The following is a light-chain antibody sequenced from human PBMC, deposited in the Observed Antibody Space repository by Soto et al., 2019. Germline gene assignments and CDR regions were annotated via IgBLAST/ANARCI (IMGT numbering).Light chain of an antibody. J-gene: IGKJ4*01. V-gene: IGKV1-27*01. CDR2: TAS. CDR3: QKYNNAPLT. CDR1: QGISSY. Sequence: DIQMTQSPSSLSASVGDRVTITCRASQGISSYLAWYQQKPGKVPKLLIYTASTLQSGVSSRFSGSGSGTDFTLTISSLQPEDVGTYYCQKYNNAPLTFGGGTKVDNK.